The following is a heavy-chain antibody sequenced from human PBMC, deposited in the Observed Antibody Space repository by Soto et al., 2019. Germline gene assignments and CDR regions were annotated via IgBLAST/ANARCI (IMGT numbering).Heavy chain of an antibody. CDR2: IFHSGIT. CDR1: GGSISGPNW. Sequence: QVQLQESGPGLMKPSGTLSLTCTVSGGSISGPNWWSWVRQTPGKGLEGIGEIFHSGITHYNPSLKSRVTISVDKSKNHFSLGLNSVTAADSAVYYCATRGGDGDNIFDNWGQGTLVTVSS. CDR3: ATRGGDGDNIFDN. D-gene: IGHD4-17*01. V-gene: IGHV4-4*02. J-gene: IGHJ4*02.